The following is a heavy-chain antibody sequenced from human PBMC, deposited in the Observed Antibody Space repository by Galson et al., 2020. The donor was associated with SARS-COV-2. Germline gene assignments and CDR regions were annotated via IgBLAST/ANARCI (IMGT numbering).Heavy chain of an antibody. D-gene: IGHD2-15*01. Sequence: GESLKISCAASGFTFSSYSMNWVRQAPGKGLEWVSYISSSSSTIYYADSVKGRFTISRDNAKNSLYLQMNSLRDEDTAVYYCASDIAPGYYYYYGMDVWGQGTTVTVSS. J-gene: IGHJ6*02. CDR3: ASDIAPGYYYYYGMDV. CDR1: GFTFSSYS. CDR2: ISSSSSTI. V-gene: IGHV3-48*02.